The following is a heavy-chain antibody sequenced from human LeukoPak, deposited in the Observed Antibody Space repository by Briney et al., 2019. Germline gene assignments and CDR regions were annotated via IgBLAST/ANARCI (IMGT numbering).Heavy chain of an antibody. D-gene: IGHD2-2*01. Sequence: SETLSLTCTVSGGSISSYYWSWIWQPPGKGLEWIGYIYYSGSTNYNPSLKSRVTISVDTSKNQFSLKLSSVTAADTAVYYCAKDRVVVPAAPFDYWGQGTLVTVSS. V-gene: IGHV4-59*01. J-gene: IGHJ4*02. CDR1: GGSISSYY. CDR2: IYYSGST. CDR3: AKDRVVVPAAPFDY.